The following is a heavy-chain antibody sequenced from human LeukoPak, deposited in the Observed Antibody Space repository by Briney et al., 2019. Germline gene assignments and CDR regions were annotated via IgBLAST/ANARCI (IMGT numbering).Heavy chain of an antibody. V-gene: IGHV4-34*01. CDR2: INHSGST. Sequence: SDTLSLTCAVYGVPFSGYHWRWLRQPPGKGLEWIGEINHSGSTNYNPPLKRRVTISVDMSKTQFSLKLTSVTAADTAVYYCASRYHPPAAMAASSSWFDPWGQGTLVTISS. CDR3: ASRYHPPAAMAASSSWFDP. D-gene: IGHD2-2*01. J-gene: IGHJ5*02. CDR1: GVPFSGYH.